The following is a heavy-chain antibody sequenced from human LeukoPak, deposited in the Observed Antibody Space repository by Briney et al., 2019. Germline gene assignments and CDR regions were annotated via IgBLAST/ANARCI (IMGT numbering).Heavy chain of an antibody. CDR3: ARDAGAGALVGY. CDR2: IYSGGST. V-gene: IGHV3-66*01. CDR1: GFTASSNY. Sequence: GGSLRLSCAASGFTASSNYMSWVSQAQGKGMEWGSVIYSGGSTYYADSVKGRFTTSRDNSKKTLYLQMNSLRAEDTAVYYCARDAGAGALVGYWGQGTLVTVSS. J-gene: IGHJ4*02. D-gene: IGHD6-13*01.